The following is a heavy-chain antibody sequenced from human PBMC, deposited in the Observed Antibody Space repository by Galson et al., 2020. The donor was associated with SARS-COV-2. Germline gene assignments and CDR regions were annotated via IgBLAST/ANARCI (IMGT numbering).Heavy chain of an antibody. CDR2: INHGGNT. CDR1: GGSISGYY. D-gene: IGHD1-26*01. J-gene: IGHJ6*03. CDR3: ARGLGEPRQYYYFYMDV. Sequence: SETLSLTCTLSGGSISGYYWSWIRQPPGKGLEWIGEINHGGNTNYRPSLKSRVTISVDTSKNQYSLKLSSVTAADTAVYYCARGLGEPRQYYYFYMDVWGKGTTVTVSS. V-gene: IGHV4-34*01.